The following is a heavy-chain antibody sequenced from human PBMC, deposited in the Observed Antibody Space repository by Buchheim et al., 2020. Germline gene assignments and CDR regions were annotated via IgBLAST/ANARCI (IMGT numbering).Heavy chain of an antibody. D-gene: IGHD6-19*01. CDR3: ARAERSSGWFFIHVYYGMDV. V-gene: IGHV3-30*04. CDR2: ISYDGSNK. Sequence: QVQLVESGGGVVQPGRSLRLSCAASGFTFSSYAMHWVRQAPGKGLEWVAVISYDGSNKYYADSVKGRFTISRDNSQNTLFLQMNSLRAEDTAVYYCARAERSSGWFFIHVYYGMDVWGQGTT. CDR1: GFTFSSYA. J-gene: IGHJ6*02.